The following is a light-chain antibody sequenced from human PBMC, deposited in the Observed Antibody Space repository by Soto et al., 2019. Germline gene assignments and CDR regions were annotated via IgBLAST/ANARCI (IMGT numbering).Light chain of an antibody. V-gene: IGKV1-39*01. CDR1: QSISNY. Sequence: DIQMTQSPSSLSASVGDRVIITCRTSQSISNYLNWYQHKPGKAPKVLISAASNLQSGVPSRFSGSGSGTEFTLTISSLQPDDLATYFCQQYHTVPYTFGQGTRLEI. J-gene: IGKJ5*01. CDR2: AAS. CDR3: QQYHTVPYT.